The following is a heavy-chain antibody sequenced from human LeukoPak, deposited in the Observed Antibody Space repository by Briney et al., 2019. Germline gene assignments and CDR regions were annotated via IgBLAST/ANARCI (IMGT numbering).Heavy chain of an antibody. Sequence: GGSLRLPCAASGYTFSSHGMHWVRQAPGKGLEWVALIWYDGSKKYYADSVKGRFTISRDNSKNTVYLQMNSLRAEDTAVYYCARWYGDYGAFDIWGQGTMVTVSS. V-gene: IGHV3-33*03. CDR1: GYTFSSHG. CDR3: ARWYGDYGAFDI. CDR2: IWYDGSKK. D-gene: IGHD4-17*01. J-gene: IGHJ3*02.